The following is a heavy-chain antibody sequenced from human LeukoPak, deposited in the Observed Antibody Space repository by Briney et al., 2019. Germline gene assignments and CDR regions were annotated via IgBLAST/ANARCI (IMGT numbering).Heavy chain of an antibody. J-gene: IGHJ6*02. CDR2: INPNSGGT. CDR3: ARGLRAYWYYGMDV. CDR1: GYTFTGYY. Sequence: ASVKVSCKASGYTFTGYYMHWVRQAPGQGLEWMGWINPNSGGTNYAQKFQGRVTMTRDTSISTAYMELGRLRSDDTAVYYCARGLRAYWYYGMDVWGQGTTVTVSS. D-gene: IGHD3-16*01. V-gene: IGHV1-2*02.